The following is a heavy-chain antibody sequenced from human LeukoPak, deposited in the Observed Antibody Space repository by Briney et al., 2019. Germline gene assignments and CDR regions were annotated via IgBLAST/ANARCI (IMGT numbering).Heavy chain of an antibody. CDR2: IIPILGIA. V-gene: IGHV1-69*04. CDR3: ARDRHDYGGQGGY. Sequence: SVTVSCQASRGTFSSYAISWVRLAPGHGREWIGRIIPILGIANYAQKFQGRVTITADKSTSTAYMELSSLRSEDTVVYYCARDRHDYGGQGGYWGQGTLVTVSS. CDR1: RGTFSSYA. J-gene: IGHJ4*02. D-gene: IGHD4-23*01.